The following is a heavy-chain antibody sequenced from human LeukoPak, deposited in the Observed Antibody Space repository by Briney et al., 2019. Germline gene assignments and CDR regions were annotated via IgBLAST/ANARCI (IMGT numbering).Heavy chain of an antibody. D-gene: IGHD3-3*01. J-gene: IGHJ3*02. CDR2: IYYTGST. CDR1: GGSISTYY. CDR3: VRRFAASPRYAFDI. V-gene: IGHV4-59*08. Sequence: SETLSLTCTVSGGSISTYYWTWIRQPPGKELEWIGYIYYTGSTNYNPSLNSRVSMSVDTSKNQFSLKLNSVTAEDTAIYYCVRRFAASPRYAFDIWGQGTMVTVSS.